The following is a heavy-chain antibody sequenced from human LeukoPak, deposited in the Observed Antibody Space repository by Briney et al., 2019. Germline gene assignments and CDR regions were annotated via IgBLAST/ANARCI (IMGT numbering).Heavy chain of an antibody. Sequence: GGSLRLSCAASGFSFTTYSMTWVRQAPGKGLEWDSIISRTSESTFYADSVKGRFTISRDNAKNSLYLQMNGLRADDTATYYCARGATDTTRWFDPWGQGTLVTVSS. CDR1: GFSFTTYS. CDR2: ISRTSEST. CDR3: ARGATDTTRWFDP. D-gene: IGHD1-7*01. J-gene: IGHJ5*02. V-gene: IGHV3-21*01.